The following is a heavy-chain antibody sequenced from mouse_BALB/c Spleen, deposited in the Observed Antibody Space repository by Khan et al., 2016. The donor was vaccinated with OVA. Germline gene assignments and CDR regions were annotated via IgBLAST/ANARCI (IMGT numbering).Heavy chain of an antibody. J-gene: IGHJ3*01. CDR2: ILYSGST. V-gene: IGHV3-8*02. CDR1: GDSITSGY. CDR3: ARSTYRYAVAY. Sequence: EVQLQESGPSLVKPSQTLSLTCSVTGDSITSGYWCWIRKFPGNKLEYMGYILYSGSTYYNPSLNCRISITRHTSQNQSYLQLTSVTTEDTATYYCARSTYRYAVAYWGQGTLVTVSA. D-gene: IGHD2-14*01.